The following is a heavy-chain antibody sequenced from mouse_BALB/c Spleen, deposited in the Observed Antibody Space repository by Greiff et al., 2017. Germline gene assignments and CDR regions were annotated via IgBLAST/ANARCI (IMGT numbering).Heavy chain of an antibody. CDR3: ARGGYYWYFDY. Sequence: DVMLVESGGGLVKPGGSLKLSCAASGFTFSSYAMSWVRQTPEKRLEWVASISSGGSTYYPDSVKGRFTISRDNARNILYLQMSSLRSEDTAMYYCARGGYYWYFDYWGQGTTLTVSS. J-gene: IGHJ2*01. CDR2: ISSGGST. D-gene: IGHD2-3*01. V-gene: IGHV5-6-5*01. CDR1: GFTFSSYA.